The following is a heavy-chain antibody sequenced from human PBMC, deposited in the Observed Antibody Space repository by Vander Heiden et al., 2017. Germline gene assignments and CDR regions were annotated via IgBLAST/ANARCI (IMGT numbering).Heavy chain of an antibody. Sequence: QEPLVRSGAEVTKPGASVQVSCTDSGYTFSNYEINCVRQAAGQGLEWVGWMDPKTGNTGYAQKFQGRVTMTWNTSITTVYMELRSLRSEDTAVYYCARYCSSNSCYKFDSWGQGTLVSVSS. D-gene: IGHD2-2*01. CDR3: ARYCSSNSCYKFDS. J-gene: IGHJ4*02. CDR2: MDPKTGNT. CDR1: GYTFSNYE. V-gene: IGHV1-8*01.